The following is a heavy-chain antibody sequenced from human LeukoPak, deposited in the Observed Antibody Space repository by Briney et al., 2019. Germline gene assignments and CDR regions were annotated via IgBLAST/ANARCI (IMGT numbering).Heavy chain of an antibody. Sequence: GGSLRLSCTASGFTFRDYAMSWVRQAPGKGLEWVGFIRSKAYGGTTEYAASVKGRFTISRDDSKSIAYLQLNSLKTEDTAVYYCTRRTVTTDAFDIWGQGTTVTVSS. D-gene: IGHD4-17*01. V-gene: IGHV3-49*04. J-gene: IGHJ3*02. CDR1: GFTFRDYA. CDR2: IRSKAYGGTT. CDR3: TRRTVTTDAFDI.